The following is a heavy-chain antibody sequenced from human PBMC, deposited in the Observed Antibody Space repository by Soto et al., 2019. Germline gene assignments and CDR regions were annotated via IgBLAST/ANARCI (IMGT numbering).Heavy chain of an antibody. CDR2: MSPNSGAT. D-gene: IGHD1-1*01. CDR1: GYTFTTYD. CDR3: ARGVDAGVDV. V-gene: IGHV1-8*01. Sequence: QVQLVQSGAEVTKPGASVKVSCKASGYTFTTYDINWVRQATGQGLEWLGWMSPNSGATGYAQKFXGXVXMXXDTSMTTAYMELSNLRSEDTAMYYCARGVDAGVDVWGQGTTVTVSS. J-gene: IGHJ6*02.